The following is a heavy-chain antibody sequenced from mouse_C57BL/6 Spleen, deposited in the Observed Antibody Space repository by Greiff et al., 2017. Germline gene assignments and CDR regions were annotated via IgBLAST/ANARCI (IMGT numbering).Heavy chain of an antibody. Sequence: EVHLVESGGDLVKPGGSLKLSCAASGFTFSSYGMSWVRQTPDKRLEWVATISSGGSYTYYPDSVKGQFPISRDNAKNTLYLQMSSLKSEDTAMYYCARLRELHWYFDVWGTGTTVTVSS. CDR3: ARLRELHWYFDV. CDR2: ISSGGSYT. CDR1: GFTFSSYG. V-gene: IGHV5-6*01. J-gene: IGHJ1*03.